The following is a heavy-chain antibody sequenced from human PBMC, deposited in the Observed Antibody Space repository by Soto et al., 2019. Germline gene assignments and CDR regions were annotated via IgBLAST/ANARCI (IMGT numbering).Heavy chain of an antibody. V-gene: IGHV4-59*08. J-gene: IGHJ5*02. CDR2: IYYSGST. CDR3: ARHYDPLAP. CDR1: GGSFSGYY. Sequence: PSETLSLTCAVYGGSFSGYYWSWIRQPPGKGLEWIGYIYYSGSTNYNPSLKSRVTISVDTSKNQFSLKLSSVTAADTAVYYCARHYDPLAPWGQGTLVTVS. D-gene: IGHD5-12*01.